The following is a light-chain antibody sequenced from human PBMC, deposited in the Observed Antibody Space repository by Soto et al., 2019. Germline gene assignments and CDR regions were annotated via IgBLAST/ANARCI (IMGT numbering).Light chain of an antibody. Sequence: QSALTQPASVSGSPGQSITISFTGTSSDVGGYNYVSWYQQHPGKAPKLMIYEVNNRPSGVSNRFSGSKSGNTASLTISGLQAEDEADYYCSSYTSSSHVVFGGGTKLTVL. CDR2: EVN. CDR3: SSYTSSSHVV. CDR1: SSDVGGYNY. V-gene: IGLV2-14*01. J-gene: IGLJ2*01.